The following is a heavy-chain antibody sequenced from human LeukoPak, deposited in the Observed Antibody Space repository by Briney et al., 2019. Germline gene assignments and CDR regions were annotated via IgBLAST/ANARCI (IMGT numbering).Heavy chain of an antibody. CDR1: GGSISSSIYY. J-gene: IGHJ4*02. CDR2: IYYSGST. Sequence: PSETLSLTCTVSGGSISSSIYYWGWIRQPPGRGLEWIGNIYYSGSTYYNPSLKSRVTISVDTSKNQFSLKLTSVTAADTAVYYCARDRNYGWAYWGQGTLVTVSS. CDR3: ARDRNYGWAY. V-gene: IGHV4-39*07. D-gene: IGHD3-10*01.